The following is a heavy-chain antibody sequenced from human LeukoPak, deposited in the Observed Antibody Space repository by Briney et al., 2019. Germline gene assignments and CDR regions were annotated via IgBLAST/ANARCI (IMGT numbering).Heavy chain of an antibody. CDR1: GFTFSSYG. CDR3: ARTGYFGNWFDP. J-gene: IGHJ5*02. V-gene: IGHV3-33*01. CDR2: IWYDGSNK. Sequence: GGSLRLSCAASGFTFSSYGMHWVRQAPGKGLEWVAVIWYDGSNKYYADSVKGRFTISRDNSKNTLYLQMNSLRAEDTAVYYCARTGYFGNWFDPWGQGTLVTVSS. D-gene: IGHD3-10*01.